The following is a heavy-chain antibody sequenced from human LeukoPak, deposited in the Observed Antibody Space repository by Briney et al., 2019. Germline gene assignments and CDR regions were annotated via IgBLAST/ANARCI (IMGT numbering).Heavy chain of an antibody. V-gene: IGHV3-23*01. D-gene: IGHD3-22*01. CDR3: AKAPTPDYYDSSGSYYFDY. J-gene: IGHJ4*02. CDR1: GFTFSNYA. Sequence: GGSLRLSCAASGFTFSNYAMTWVRQAPGKGLECVSAISGSGSSTYYADSVKGRFTISRDNSKNTLYLQMNSLRAEDTAVYYCAKAPTPDYYDSSGSYYFDYWGQGTLVTVSS. CDR2: ISGSGSST.